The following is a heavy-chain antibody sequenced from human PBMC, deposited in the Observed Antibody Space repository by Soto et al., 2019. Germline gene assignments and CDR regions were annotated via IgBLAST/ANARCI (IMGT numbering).Heavy chain of an antibody. Sequence: GGSLRLSCAASGFTFSSYSMNWVRQAPGKGLEWVSYISSSSSTIYYADSVKGRFTISRDNAKNSLYLQMNSLRDEDTAVYYCASLLMGDTAMVLPVGGDYWGQGTLVTVSS. CDR3: ASLLMGDTAMVLPVGGDY. V-gene: IGHV3-48*02. D-gene: IGHD5-18*01. J-gene: IGHJ4*02. CDR1: GFTFSSYS. CDR2: ISSSSSTI.